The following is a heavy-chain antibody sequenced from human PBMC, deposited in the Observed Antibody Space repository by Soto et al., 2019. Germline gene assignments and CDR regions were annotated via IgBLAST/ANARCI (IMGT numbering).Heavy chain of an antibody. V-gene: IGHV3-30*18. J-gene: IGHJ6*02. D-gene: IGHD3-3*01. Sequence: GGSLRLSCAASGFTFSSYCMHWVRQAPGKGLEWVAVISYDGSNKYYADSVKGRFTISRDNSKNTLYLQMNSLRAEDTAVYYCAKDKYDFWSGPLARGLADYYYYGMDVWGQGTTVTVSS. CDR2: ISYDGSNK. CDR3: AKDKYDFWSGPLARGLADYYYYGMDV. CDR1: GFTFSSYC.